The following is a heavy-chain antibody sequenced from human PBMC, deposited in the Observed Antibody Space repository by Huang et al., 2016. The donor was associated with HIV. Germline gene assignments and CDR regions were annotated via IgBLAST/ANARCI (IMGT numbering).Heavy chain of an antibody. J-gene: IGHJ3*02. CDR3: AAGYDTYYDI. D-gene: IGHD2-21*01. CDR2: FATEHGET. CDR1: GYTLTELS. V-gene: IGHV1-24*01. Sequence: QVQLVQSGAEVKKPGASVKVSCKVSGYTLTELSIHWGRQAPGKGLEGMGVFATEHGETIYAQNVQSRVTMTEDTSTDTAYMELHSLRPEDTAVYYCAAGYDTYYDIWGQGTMVIASS.